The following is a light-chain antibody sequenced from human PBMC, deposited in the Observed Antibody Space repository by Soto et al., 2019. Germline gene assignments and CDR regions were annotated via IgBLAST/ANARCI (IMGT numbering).Light chain of an antibody. Sequence: QSVLSHPASVSWSPGHSITISCTGTSSDVGSYNRVSWYQQPPGTAPKLMIYEVSNRPSGVSIRFSGSKSGNTASLTISGLQAEEEADYFCNSYTTSSNYVFGTGTKVTVL. CDR2: EVS. CDR1: SSDVGSYNR. J-gene: IGLJ1*01. V-gene: IGLV2-14*01. CDR3: NSYTTSSNYV.